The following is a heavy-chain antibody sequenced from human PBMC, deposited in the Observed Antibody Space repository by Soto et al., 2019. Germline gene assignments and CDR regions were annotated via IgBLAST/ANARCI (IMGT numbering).Heavy chain of an antibody. CDR3: AKGVPGIAVAGTGYFQH. J-gene: IGHJ1*01. V-gene: IGHV4-30-2*01. Sequence: PSETLSLTCAVSGGSISSGGYSWSWIRQPPGKGLEWIGYIYHSGRTYYNPSLKSRVTISVDRSKNQFSLKLSSVTAADTAVYYCAKGVPGIAVAGTGYFQHWGQGTLVTVSS. CDR2: IYHSGRT. CDR1: GGSISSGGYS. D-gene: IGHD6-19*01.